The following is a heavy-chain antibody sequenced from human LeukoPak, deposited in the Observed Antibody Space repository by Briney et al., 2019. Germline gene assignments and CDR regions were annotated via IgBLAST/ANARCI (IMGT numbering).Heavy chain of an antibody. CDR2: SNSDGKIT. CDR1: GFTLGRYW. V-gene: IGHV3-74*01. Sequence: PGGSLRLSCAASGFTLGRYWMHWFRQAPGTGLVWVARSNSDGKITDYADSVRGRFTTSRDNTKNTVYQQMSSLRAEDTGVYYCARDHHDFWSGYPNYWGQGTLVIVSS. CDR3: ARDHHDFWSGYPNY. J-gene: IGHJ4*02. D-gene: IGHD3-3*01.